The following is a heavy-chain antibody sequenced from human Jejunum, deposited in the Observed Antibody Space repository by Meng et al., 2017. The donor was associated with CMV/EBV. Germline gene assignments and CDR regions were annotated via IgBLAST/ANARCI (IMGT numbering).Heavy chain of an antibody. Sequence: FRNYGMNWFRQAPGQGLEWVSYSSTIGATTYYADSVKGRFIISRDNAKNSLFLEMNSLRVEDTGVYYCARGKYSSGWYGGENWFDSWGQGTLVTVS. J-gene: IGHJ5*01. CDR1: FRNYG. V-gene: IGHV3-48*03. D-gene: IGHD6-19*01. CDR2: SSTIGATT. CDR3: ARGKYSSGWYGGENWFDS.